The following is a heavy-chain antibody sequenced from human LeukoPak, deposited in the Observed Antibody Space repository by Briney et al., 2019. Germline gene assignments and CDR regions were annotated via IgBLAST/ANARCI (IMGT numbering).Heavy chain of an antibody. CDR1: GGTFSSYA. Sequence: SVKVSCKASGGTFSSYAISWVRQAPGQGLEWMGGIIPIFGTANYAQKFQGRVTITADESTSTAYMELSSLRSEDTAVYYCARELLWSGESQYYFDYWGQGTLVTVSS. D-gene: IGHD3-10*01. CDR3: ARELLWSGESQYYFDY. J-gene: IGHJ4*02. V-gene: IGHV1-69*13. CDR2: IIPIFGTA.